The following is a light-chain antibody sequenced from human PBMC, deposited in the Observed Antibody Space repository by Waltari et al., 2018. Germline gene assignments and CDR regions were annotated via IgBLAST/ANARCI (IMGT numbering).Light chain of an antibody. Sequence: EIVMTQPPATLSVSPGERATLSCRASERVSSNLAWDQQNPGQAPRLLIYGASTRATGIPACFTGTGSGSEFTLTFSSLQSDDFAVYYCQQYNNWPPYTFGQGPTLEIK. V-gene: IGKV3-15*01. CDR1: ERVSSN. J-gene: IGKJ2*01. CDR3: QQYNNWPPYT. CDR2: GAS.